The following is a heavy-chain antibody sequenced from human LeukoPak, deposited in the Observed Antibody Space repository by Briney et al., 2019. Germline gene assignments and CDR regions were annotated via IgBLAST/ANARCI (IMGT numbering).Heavy chain of an antibody. CDR2: IYTSGST. CDR3: ARGHMITFGGVSPGFDY. D-gene: IGHD3-16*01. J-gene: IGHJ4*02. V-gene: IGHV4-61*02. CDR1: GGFISSGSYY. Sequence: PSQTLSLTCTVSGGFISSGSYYWSWIRQPAGKGLEWIGRIYTSGSTNYNPSLKSRVTISVDTSKNQFSLKLSSVTAADTAVYYCARGHMITFGGVSPGFDYWGQGTLVTVSS.